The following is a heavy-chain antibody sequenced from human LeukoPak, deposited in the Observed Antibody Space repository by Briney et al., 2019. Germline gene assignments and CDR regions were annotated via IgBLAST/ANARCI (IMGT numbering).Heavy chain of an antibody. CDR2: INPSGGST. J-gene: IGHJ1*01. CDR3: ARESEGGTPSSEPSRYFQH. D-gene: IGHD2-15*01. CDR1: GYTFTSYY. Sequence: ASVKVSCKASGYTFTSYYMHWVRQAPGQGLEWMGIINPSGGSTSYAQKFQGRVTMTRDTSTSTVYMELSSLRSEDTAVYYCARESEGGTPSSEPSRYFQHWGQGTLVTVSS. V-gene: IGHV1-46*01.